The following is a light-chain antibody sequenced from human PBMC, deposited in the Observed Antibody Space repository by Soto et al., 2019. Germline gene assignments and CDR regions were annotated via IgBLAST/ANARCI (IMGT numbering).Light chain of an antibody. CDR2: GAS. J-gene: IGKJ4*01. Sequence: EIAMTQSPATLSVSPGERAILSCRASKSVSNNLAWYQQKPGQAPRLLIYGASTRATGIPARFSGSGSGTEFTLSISSLQSEDFAIYYCQQYNNWPPLTFGGGTKVEIK. CDR1: KSVSNN. V-gene: IGKV3-15*01. CDR3: QQYNNWPPLT.